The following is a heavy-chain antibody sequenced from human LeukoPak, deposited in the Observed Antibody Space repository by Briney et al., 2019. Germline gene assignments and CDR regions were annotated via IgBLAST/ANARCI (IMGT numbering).Heavy chain of an antibody. CDR3: AREGYYGSGSPPSLYFDY. D-gene: IGHD3-10*01. CDR2: TSSDLNLK. V-gene: IGHV3-30-3*01. Sequence: GGSLRLSCAASGFTFRNYVIHWVRRAPGKGLEWVAVTSSDLNLKLYADSVKGRFTISRDNSRSTLYLQMNSPRPEDTAIYYCAREGYYGSGSPPSLYFDYWGQGTLVTVSS. CDR1: GFTFRNYV. J-gene: IGHJ4*02.